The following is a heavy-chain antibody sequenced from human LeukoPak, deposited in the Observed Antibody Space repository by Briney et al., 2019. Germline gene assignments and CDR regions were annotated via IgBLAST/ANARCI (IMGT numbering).Heavy chain of an antibody. CDR1: GYTFTSYA. CDR3: ARDYDILTGPNWFDP. D-gene: IGHD3-9*01. Sequence: GASVKVSCKASGYTFTSYAMHWVRQAPGQRLEWMGWINAGNGNTKYSQKFQGRVTITRDTSASTAYMELSSLRSEDTAVYYCARDYDILTGPNWFDPWGQGTLVTVSS. V-gene: IGHV1-3*01. CDR2: INAGNGNT. J-gene: IGHJ5*02.